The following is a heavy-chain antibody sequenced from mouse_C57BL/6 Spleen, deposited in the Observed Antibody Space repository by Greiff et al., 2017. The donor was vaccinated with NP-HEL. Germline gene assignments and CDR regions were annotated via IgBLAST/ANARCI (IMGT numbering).Heavy chain of an antibody. CDR2: IDPSDSET. CDR3: ARDHPDYYGSSYGYYFDY. Sequence: VQLQQPGAELVRPGSSVKLSCKASGYTFTSYWMHWVKQRPIQGLEWIGNIDPSDSETHYNQKFKDKATLTEDKSSSTAYMQLSSLTSEDSAVYYCARDHPDYYGSSYGYYFDYWGQGTTLTVSS. J-gene: IGHJ2*01. V-gene: IGHV1-52*01. D-gene: IGHD1-1*01. CDR1: GYTFTSYW.